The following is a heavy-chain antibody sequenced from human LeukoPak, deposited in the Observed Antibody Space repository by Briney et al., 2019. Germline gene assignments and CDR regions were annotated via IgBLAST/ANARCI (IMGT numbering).Heavy chain of an antibody. CDR3: ARDGTTVTNGGSYFQH. Sequence: GGSLRLSCAASGVTFSSSSMSWVRQAPGKGLEWVSSISISNSYIYYADSVKRRFTISRNNAKNSLYLQMNSLRAEDTAVYYCARDGTTVTNGGSYFQHWGQGTLVTVSS. J-gene: IGHJ1*01. D-gene: IGHD4-17*01. V-gene: IGHV3-21*01. CDR1: GVTFSSSS. CDR2: ISISNSYI.